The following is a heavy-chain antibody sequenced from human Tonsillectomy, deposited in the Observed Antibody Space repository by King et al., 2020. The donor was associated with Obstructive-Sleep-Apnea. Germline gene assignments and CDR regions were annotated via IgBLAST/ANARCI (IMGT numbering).Heavy chain of an antibody. D-gene: IGHD3-9*01. CDR2: IYYSGST. CDR3: ARVEDYYDILTGYYKSEYFQH. J-gene: IGHJ1*01. CDR1: GGSISSYY. V-gene: IGHV4-59*01. Sequence: VQLQESGPGLVKPSETLSLTCTVSGGSISSYYWSWIRQPPGKGLEWIGYIYYSGSTNYNPSLKSRVTILVDTSKNHFSLKLSSVTAADTAVYYCARVEDYYDILTGYYKSEYFQHWGQGTLVTVSS.